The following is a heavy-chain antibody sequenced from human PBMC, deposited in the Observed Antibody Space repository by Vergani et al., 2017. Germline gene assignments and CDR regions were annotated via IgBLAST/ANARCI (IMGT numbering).Heavy chain of an antibody. CDR2: VDPEDCET. J-gene: IGHJ6*02. Sequence: EVQLVQSGAEVKKPWATMKISCKVSGYTFPDHYMHWVKQAPGKGLEWMGLVDPEDCETIYAEKFKGRVTIAADTSTDTAHLELSSLRSEDTAVYYCATPQTVTTGGMEVWGQGTTVIVSS. D-gene: IGHD4-17*01. V-gene: IGHV1-69-2*01. CDR1: GYTFPDHY. CDR3: ATPQTVTTGGMEV.